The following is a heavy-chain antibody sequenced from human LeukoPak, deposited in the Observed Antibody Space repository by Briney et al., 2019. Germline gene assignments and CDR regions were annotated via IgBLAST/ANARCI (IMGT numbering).Heavy chain of an antibody. Sequence: SQTLSLTCTVSGGFISSGNYYWNWIRQPAGKGLEWIGLIYTSGSTYYNPSLKSRLTISLDTSKNQFSLKLGSVTAADTAVYYCAREFDLWGRGTLVTVSS. CDR1: GGFISSGNYY. V-gene: IGHV4-61*02. CDR2: IYTSGST. J-gene: IGHJ2*01. CDR3: AREFDL.